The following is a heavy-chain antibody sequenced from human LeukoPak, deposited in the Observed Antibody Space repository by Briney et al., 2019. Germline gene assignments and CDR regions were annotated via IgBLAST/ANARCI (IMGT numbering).Heavy chain of an antibody. CDR2: VSYDGSKQ. CDR3: AKGEFWTGIGEFFFY. V-gene: IGHV3-33*06. D-gene: IGHD3/OR15-3a*01. J-gene: IGHJ1*01. Sequence: GGSLRLSCAAFGFSFSSYGMFWVRQAPGKGLEWVGVVSYDGSKQYYADSVKGRFTISRDDSKNTLYLQRDSLRAEDTAVYYCAKGEFWTGIGEFFFYWGQGTLVTVSS. CDR1: GFSFSSYG.